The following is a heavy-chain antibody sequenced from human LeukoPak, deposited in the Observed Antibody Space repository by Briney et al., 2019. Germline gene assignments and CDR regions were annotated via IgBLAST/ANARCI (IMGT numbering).Heavy chain of an antibody. J-gene: IGHJ4*02. D-gene: IGHD6-19*01. CDR1: GFTFSSQN. Sequence: GGSLRLSCAASGFTFSSQNMNWARQSPGKGLEWVAYISTSGDSTKYADSVEGRFTISRDNAENSLYLLMNSLRVEDTAVYYCVKNGWLDYWGQGILVTVSS. CDR2: ISTSGDST. CDR3: VKNGWLDY. V-gene: IGHV3-21*06.